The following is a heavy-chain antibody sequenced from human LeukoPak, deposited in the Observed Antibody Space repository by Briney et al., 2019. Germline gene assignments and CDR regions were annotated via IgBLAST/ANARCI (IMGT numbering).Heavy chain of an antibody. D-gene: IGHD6-19*01. CDR3: AKDQGSGSGWYFDY. CDR2: ISVSGGRT. V-gene: IGHV3-23*01. Sequence: GGSLRLSCVVSGFTFSSYAMSWVRQAPGKGLEWVSAISVSGGRTYNADSVKGRFTISRDNSKNTLFPQMNSLRAEDTAVYYCAKDQGSGSGWYFDYWGQGTLVTVSS. CDR1: GFTFSSYA. J-gene: IGHJ4*02.